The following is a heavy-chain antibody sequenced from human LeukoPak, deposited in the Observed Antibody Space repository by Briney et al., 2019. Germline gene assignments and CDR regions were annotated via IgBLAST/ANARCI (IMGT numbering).Heavy chain of an antibody. D-gene: IGHD6-6*01. J-gene: IGHJ6*03. CDR1: GYTFTIYA. CDR2: INTNTGNP. V-gene: IGHV7-4-1*02. Sequence: AASVKVSFKASGYTFTIYAMNWVRQAPGQGLEWMGWINTNTGNPTYAQGFPGRFVFSLDTSVSTAYLQISSLKAEDTAVYYCARGGKLVSYYYYYMDVWGKGTTVTVSS. CDR3: ARGGKLVSYYYYYMDV.